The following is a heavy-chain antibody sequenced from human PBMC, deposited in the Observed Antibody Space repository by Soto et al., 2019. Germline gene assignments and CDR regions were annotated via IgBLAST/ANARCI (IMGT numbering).Heavy chain of an antibody. J-gene: IGHJ4*02. CDR2: ISYDGSNK. CDR3: AKDSGVAATPSWADY. Sequence: QVQLVESGGGVVQPGRSLRLSCAASGFTFSSYGMHWVRQAPGKGLEWVAVISYDGSNKYYADSVKGRFTISRDNSKNTLYLQMNSLRAEDTAVYYCAKDSGVAATPSWADYWGQGTLVTVSS. V-gene: IGHV3-30*18. CDR1: GFTFSSYG. D-gene: IGHD2-15*01.